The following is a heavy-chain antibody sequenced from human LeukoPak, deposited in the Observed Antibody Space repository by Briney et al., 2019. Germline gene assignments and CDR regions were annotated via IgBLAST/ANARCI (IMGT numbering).Heavy chain of an antibody. J-gene: IGHJ5*02. D-gene: IGHD5-18*01. Sequence: ASVKVSCKASGYTFTDYFLHWLRQAPGQGLEWMGWINPKTGATNYAQSFQGRVTMTRDTSISTAYMELSRLRSDDTAVYYCAREDRSWIQLWLEGFDPWGQGTLVTVSS. CDR3: AREDRSWIQLWLEGFDP. CDR2: INPKTGAT. CDR1: GYTFTDYF. V-gene: IGHV1-2*02.